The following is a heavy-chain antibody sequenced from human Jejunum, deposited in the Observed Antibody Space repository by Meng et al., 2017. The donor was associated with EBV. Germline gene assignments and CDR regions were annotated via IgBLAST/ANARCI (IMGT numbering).Heavy chain of an antibody. CDR2: INQVGST. J-gene: IGHJ4*02. Sequence: QVQLQEAGPGLVKPSGTLSLTCAVSTAFISSYEWWSWVRQPPGKGLEWLGEINQVGSTYYNPSLKSRVTISIDTSKRQFSLRLNSMTAADTAVYYCARASSERLLDYWGQGTLVTVSS. V-gene: IGHV4-4*02. CDR3: ARASSERLLDY. CDR1: TAFISSYEW. D-gene: IGHD1-14*01.